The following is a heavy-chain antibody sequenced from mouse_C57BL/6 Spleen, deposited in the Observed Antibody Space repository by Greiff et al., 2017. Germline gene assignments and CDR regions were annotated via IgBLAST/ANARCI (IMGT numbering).Heavy chain of an antibody. J-gene: IGHJ3*01. V-gene: IGHV3-6*01. D-gene: IGHD2-3*01. CDR1: GYSFTSGYF. CDR2: ISYDGSY. Sequence: EVQRVESGPGLVKPSQSLSLTCSVTGYSFTSGYFWNWIRQFPGTKLEWMGYISYDGSYNYNPSLTNRISITIDTSKNQFFLKLNSVTTEDTATYYCARGNCYYQAWFADWGQGTLVTVSA. CDR3: ARGNCYYQAWFAD.